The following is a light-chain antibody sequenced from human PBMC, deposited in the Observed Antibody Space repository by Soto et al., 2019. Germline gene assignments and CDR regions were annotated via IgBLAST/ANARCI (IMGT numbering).Light chain of an antibody. Sequence: DIPMTQSPSILSASLGQKATNTGPASQSISNWLAWYQQKPGTAPKLLIYHASTLESGVPSRFSGSGSGTEFTLTISSLQPDDFATYYCQQYMSYSFGQGTKVDIK. J-gene: IGKJ1*01. CDR2: HAS. V-gene: IGKV1-5*01. CDR1: QSISNW. CDR3: QQYMSYS.